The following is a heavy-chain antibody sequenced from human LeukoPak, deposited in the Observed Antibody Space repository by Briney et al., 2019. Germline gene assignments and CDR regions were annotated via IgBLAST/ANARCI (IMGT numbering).Heavy chain of an antibody. J-gene: IGHJ4*02. CDR3: ATRSTNDYVSFDY. V-gene: IGHV1-2*02. D-gene: IGHD4-17*01. CDR2: INPNSGGS. Sequence: ASVKVSCKASGYTFTGYYMHWVRHAPGQGLEWMGWINPNSGGSNYAQKFQGRVTMTRDTSISTAYMELSRLRSDDTAVYYCATRSTNDYVSFDYWGQGTLVTLSS. CDR1: GYTFTGYY.